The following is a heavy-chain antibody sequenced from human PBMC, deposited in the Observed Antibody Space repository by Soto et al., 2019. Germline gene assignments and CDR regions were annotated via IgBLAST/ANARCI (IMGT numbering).Heavy chain of an antibody. D-gene: IGHD4-4*01. CDR2: IIPIFGTA. J-gene: IGHJ3*02. V-gene: IGHV1-69*13. Sequence: SVKVSCKASGGTFSSYAISWVRQAPGQGLEWMGGIIPIFGTANYAQRFQGRVTITADESTSTAYMELSSLRSEDTAVYYCARARNRHGAFDIWGQGTMVTVSS. CDR3: ARARNRHGAFDI. CDR1: GGTFSSYA.